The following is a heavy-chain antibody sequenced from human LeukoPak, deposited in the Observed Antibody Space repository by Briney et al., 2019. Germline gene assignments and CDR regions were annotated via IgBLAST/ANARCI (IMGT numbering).Heavy chain of an antibody. CDR1: GGSFSGYY. Sequence: SETLSLTCAVYGGSFSGYYWSWIRQPPGKGLEWIGEINHSGSTNYNPSLKSRVTISVDTSKNQFSLKLSSVTAADTAVYYCVWYSSSNVVGYWGQGTLVTVSS. CDR2: INHSGST. CDR3: VWYSSSNVVGY. V-gene: IGHV4-34*01. J-gene: IGHJ4*02. D-gene: IGHD6-6*01.